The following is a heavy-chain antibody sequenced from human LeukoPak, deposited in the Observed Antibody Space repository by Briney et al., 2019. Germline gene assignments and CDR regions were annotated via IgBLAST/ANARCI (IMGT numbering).Heavy chain of an antibody. CDR2: INPNGGST. CDR3: APSLGRSPYYYYGMDV. D-gene: IGHD1-26*01. Sequence: SVKVSCKESGYTFTNYFMHWVRQAPGQGLEWMGMINPNGGSTGYAQKSLGRVTMTEDTSTDTAYMELSSLRSEDTAVYYCAPSLGRSPYYYYGMDVWGQGTTVTVSS. J-gene: IGHJ6*02. V-gene: IGHV1-46*01. CDR1: GYTFTNYF.